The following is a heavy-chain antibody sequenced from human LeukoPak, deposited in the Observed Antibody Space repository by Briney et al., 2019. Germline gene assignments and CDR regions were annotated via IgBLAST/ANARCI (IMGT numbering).Heavy chain of an antibody. V-gene: IGHV3-43*02. CDR2: ISGDGGST. CDR1: GFTFDDYA. CDR3: AKDTDLPDRYCSSTSCPGGFDY. Sequence: GGSLRLSCAASGFTFDDYAMHWVRQAPGKGLEWVSLISGDGGSTYYADSVKGRFTISRDNSKNSLYLQMNSLRTEDTALYYCAKDTDLPDRYCSSTSCPGGFDYWGQGTLVTVSS. J-gene: IGHJ4*02. D-gene: IGHD2-2*01.